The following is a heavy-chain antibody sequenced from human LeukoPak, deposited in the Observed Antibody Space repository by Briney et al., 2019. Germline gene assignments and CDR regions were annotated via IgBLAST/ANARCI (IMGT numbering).Heavy chain of an antibody. J-gene: IGHJ4*02. V-gene: IGHV1-2*02. CDR2: INPNSGGT. D-gene: IGHD5-18*01. CDR3: ARVPRIQLWPATDY. Sequence: GASVKVSCKASGYTFTGYYMNWVRQAPGQGLEWMGWINPNSGGTNYAQKFQGRVTMTRDTSISTAYMELSRLRSDDTAVYYCARVPRIQLWPATDYWGQGTLVTVSS. CDR1: GYTFTGYY.